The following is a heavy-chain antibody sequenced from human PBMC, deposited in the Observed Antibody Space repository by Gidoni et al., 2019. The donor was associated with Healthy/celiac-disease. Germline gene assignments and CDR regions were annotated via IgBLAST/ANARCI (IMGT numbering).Heavy chain of an antibody. CDR2: ISSSSSTI. Sequence: EGQLVESGGGVVQPGGSLRLSWAASGFTFSSYSMNWVRQAPGKGLEWVSYISSSSSTIYYADSVKGRFTISRDNAKNSLYLQMNSLRAEDTAVYYCARGYVDTAIPSGMDVWGQGTTVTVSS. CDR3: ARGYVDTAIPSGMDV. J-gene: IGHJ6*02. CDR1: GFTFSSYS. D-gene: IGHD5-18*01. V-gene: IGHV3-48*01.